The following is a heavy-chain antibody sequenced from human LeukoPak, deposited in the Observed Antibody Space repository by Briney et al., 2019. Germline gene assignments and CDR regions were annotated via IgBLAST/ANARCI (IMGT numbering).Heavy chain of an antibody. CDR1: GFDFSSYA. CDR2: IRGSGDGA. D-gene: IGHD4-17*01. V-gene: IGHV3-23*01. J-gene: IGHJ3*01. Sequence: GGSLRLSCVASGFDFSSYAMTWVRQAPGKGLEWVSSIRGSGDGASYTDSVKGRFTVSRNNSKNTLYLQLTSLRAEDTAIYYCGRDPNGNYVGAFDFWGQGTLVTVSS. CDR3: GRDPNGNYVGAFDF.